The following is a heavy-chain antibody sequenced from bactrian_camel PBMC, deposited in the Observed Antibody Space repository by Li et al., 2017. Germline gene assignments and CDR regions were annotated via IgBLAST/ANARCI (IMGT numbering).Heavy chain of an antibody. CDR2: IYSGGSHI. CDR1: GFTFSYYY. J-gene: IGHJ4*01. V-gene: IGHV3-2*01. Sequence: VQLVESGGGLVQPGGSLRLSCAASGFTFSYYYMSWVRQAPGKGLEWVSSIYSGGSHIYYADSVKGRFTISRDNAKDTLYLQINSLKIEDTAVYYCALGSSRQATMTARGKGTQVTVS. D-gene: IGHD3*01.